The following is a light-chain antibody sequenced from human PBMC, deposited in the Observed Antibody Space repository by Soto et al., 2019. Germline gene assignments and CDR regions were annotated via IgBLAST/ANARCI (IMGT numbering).Light chain of an antibody. V-gene: IGLV2-8*02. J-gene: IGLJ1*01. CDR1: SSDVGGYNY. Sequence: QRVRTRAAPGSRVARGAGSISNPRTSSDVGGYNYVSWYQQHPGKAPKLMIYEVSKRPSGVPDRFSGSKSGNTASLTVSGLQAEDEADYYCSSYAGSYNFFYVFGTGTKVTVL. CDR2: EVS. CDR3: SSYAGSYNFFYV.